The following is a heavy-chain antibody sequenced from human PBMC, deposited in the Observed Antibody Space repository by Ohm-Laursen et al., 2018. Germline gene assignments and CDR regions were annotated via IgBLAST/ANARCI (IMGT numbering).Heavy chain of an antibody. V-gene: IGHV3-74*01. CDR3: ARALYSSSFYFDY. CDR2: ISNDGRST. Sequence: SLRLSCTASGFTFSSYWMHWVRHAPGKGLVWVSRISNDGRSTTYADAVKGRFTFSRDNAKSTLYLQMSSLRAEDTAVYYCARALYSSSFYFDYWGQGTLVTVSS. CDR1: GFTFSSYW. J-gene: IGHJ4*02. D-gene: IGHD6-13*01.